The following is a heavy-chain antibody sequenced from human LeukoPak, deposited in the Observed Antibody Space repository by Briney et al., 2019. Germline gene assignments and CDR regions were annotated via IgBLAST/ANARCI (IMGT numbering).Heavy chain of an antibody. CDR2: INHSGST. D-gene: IGHD3-9*01. J-gene: IGHJ3*02. V-gene: IGHV4-34*01. Sequence: SETLSLTCAVYGGSFSGYYWSWIRQPPGKGLEWIGEINHSGSTNYNPSLKSRVTISVDTSKNQFSLKLSSVTAADTAVYYCARATPVLRYFDWLLGYDAFDIWGQGTMVTVSS. CDR3: ARATPVLRYFDWLLGYDAFDI. CDR1: GGSFSGYY.